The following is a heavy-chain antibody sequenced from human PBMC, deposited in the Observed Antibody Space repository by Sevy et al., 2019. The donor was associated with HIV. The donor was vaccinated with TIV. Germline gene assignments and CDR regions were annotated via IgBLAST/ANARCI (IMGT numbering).Heavy chain of an antibody. D-gene: IGHD2-15*01. CDR3: ASPVAMAGGGLHAFDI. Sequence: ASVKVSCKASGGTFSSYAISWVRQAPGQGLEWMGGIIPIFGTANYAQRFQGRVTITADESTSTAYMELSSLRSEDTAVYYCASPVAMAGGGLHAFDIWGQGTMVTVSS. CDR2: IIPIFGTA. V-gene: IGHV1-69*13. CDR1: GGTFSSYA. J-gene: IGHJ3*02.